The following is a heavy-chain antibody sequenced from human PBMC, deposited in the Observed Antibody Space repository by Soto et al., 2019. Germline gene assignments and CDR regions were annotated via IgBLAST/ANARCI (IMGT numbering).Heavy chain of an antibody. CDR3: GNLDYGGKISRGY. J-gene: IGHJ4*02. V-gene: IGHV3-23*01. Sequence: EVQLLESGGGLVQPGGSLRLSCAASGFTFSSYAMSWVRQAPGKGLEWVSAISGSGGSTYYADSVKGRITICRDNTKNTLQLQMSSLRAEDTAVYYCGNLDYGGKISRGYWGQGNHVTLSS. CDR1: GFTFSSYA. D-gene: IGHD4-17*01. CDR2: ISGSGGST.